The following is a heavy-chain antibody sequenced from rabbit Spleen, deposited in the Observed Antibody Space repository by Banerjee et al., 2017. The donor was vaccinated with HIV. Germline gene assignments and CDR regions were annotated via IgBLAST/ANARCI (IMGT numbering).Heavy chain of an antibody. J-gene: IGHJ4*01. CDR1: GFSFSSSYW. CDR2: IFNGDGAT. Sequence: QEQLVESGGGLVQPEGSLTLTCTASGFSFSSSYWICWVRQAPGKGLEWIACIFNGDGATYYASWAKGRFTISKTSSTTVTLQMTSLTVAETATYFCARVPGVSGGGWDGSRLWGQGTLVTVS. CDR3: ARVPGVSGGGWDGSRL. V-gene: IGHV1S45*01. D-gene: IGHD4-2*01.